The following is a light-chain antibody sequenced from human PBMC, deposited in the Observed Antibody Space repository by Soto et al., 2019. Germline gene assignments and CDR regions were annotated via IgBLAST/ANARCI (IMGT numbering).Light chain of an antibody. CDR3: QQRSNWPPYT. Sequence: EIVLTQSPATLSLSPGERAGLSCRASQSVSSYLAWYQQKPGQAPRLLIYDASNRATGIPARFSGSGSGTDFTLTISSLEPEDFAVYYCQQRSNWPPYTFGQGTKLEIK. CDR1: QSVSSY. V-gene: IGKV3-11*01. CDR2: DAS. J-gene: IGKJ2*01.